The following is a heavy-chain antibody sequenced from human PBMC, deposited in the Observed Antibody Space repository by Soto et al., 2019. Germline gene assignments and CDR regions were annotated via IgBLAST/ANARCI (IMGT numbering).Heavy chain of an antibody. J-gene: IGHJ5*02. CDR1: GASISSYD. V-gene: IGHV4-59*08. Sequence: PSETLSLTCTVSGASISSYDWSWIRQPPGKGLEWIGHMYSSGSTNYNPSLRSRLTISADTSKNQFSLELSTVTAADTAVYYCVRRYGQSCSGGTCYFSFDPWGQGTLVTVSS. D-gene: IGHD2-15*01. CDR2: MYSSGST. CDR3: VRRYGQSCSGGTCYFSFDP.